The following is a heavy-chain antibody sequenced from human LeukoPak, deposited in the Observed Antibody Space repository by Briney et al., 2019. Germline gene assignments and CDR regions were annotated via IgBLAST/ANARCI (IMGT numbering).Heavy chain of an antibody. V-gene: IGHV4-59*12. CDR2: IYYSGST. CDR3: ARYANSPYYYYAMDV. Sequence: PSETLSLTCTVSGGSIIGYYLSWIRQPPGKGLEWIGSIYYSGSTNYNPSLKSRVTISVETPKNQFSLKLSSVTAADTAVYYCARYANSPYYYYAMDVWGQGTTVTVSS. CDR1: GGSIIGYY. D-gene: IGHD4/OR15-4a*01. J-gene: IGHJ6*02.